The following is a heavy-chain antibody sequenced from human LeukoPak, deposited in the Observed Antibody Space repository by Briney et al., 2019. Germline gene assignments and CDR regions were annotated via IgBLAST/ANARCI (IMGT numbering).Heavy chain of an antibody. CDR3: ARVGCSGTNCYDGVGRAAWFDP. CDR2: INSDGSGT. J-gene: IGHJ5*02. CDR1: GFTFSSYW. Sequence: PGGSLRLSCAASGFTFSSYWMHWVRQGPGKGLVWVSRINSDGSGTSYADSVKGRFTISRDNAKNTLYLQMNSLRAEDTAVYYCARVGCSGTNCYDGVGRAAWFDPWGQGTQVTVSS. D-gene: IGHD2-2*01. V-gene: IGHV3-74*01.